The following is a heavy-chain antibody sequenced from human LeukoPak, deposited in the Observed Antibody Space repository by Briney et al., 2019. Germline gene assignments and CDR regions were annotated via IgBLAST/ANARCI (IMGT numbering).Heavy chain of an antibody. CDR1: GGSISSYY. J-gene: IGHJ6*03. Sequence: SETLSLTCTVSGGSISSYYWSWIRQSPGKGLEWIGRIYTSGSTNYNPSLKSRVTISVDTSKDQFSLKLSSVTAADTAVYYCARESLYSSSWYYYYYMDVWGKGTTVTISS. CDR3: ARESLYSSSWYYYYYMDV. D-gene: IGHD6-13*01. CDR2: IYTSGST. V-gene: IGHV4-4*08.